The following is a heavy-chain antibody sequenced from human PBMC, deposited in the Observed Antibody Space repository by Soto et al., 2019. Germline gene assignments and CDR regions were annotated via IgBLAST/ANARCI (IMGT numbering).Heavy chain of an antibody. V-gene: IGHV3-72*01. CDR3: ARSPKATGFSECDC. D-gene: IGHD5-12*01. CDR2: TRNKANSYST. Sequence: GGSLRLSCAASGFTFSDHYMDWVRQAEGKGLEGVGRTRNKANSYSTEYAAPVKGRFTVSRDDSKNSVYLQMNNLMTEDTAVYYCARSPKATGFSECDCWGQGILVTVSS. J-gene: IGHJ4*02. CDR1: GFTFSDHY.